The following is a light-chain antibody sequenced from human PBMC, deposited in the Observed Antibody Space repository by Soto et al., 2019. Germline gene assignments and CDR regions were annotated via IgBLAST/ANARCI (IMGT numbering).Light chain of an antibody. J-gene: IGKJ5*01. Sequence: EIVMTQSPDTLFVSLGEGATLSCRASQSVSSHLAWYQHKPGQAPRLLIYGAYTRAAGVPARFSGSGSGTEFTPTITSLQSQDIALYYCQQYNIWPPITFGQGTKVDIK. CDR1: QSVSSH. CDR3: QQYNIWPPIT. V-gene: IGKV3-15*01. CDR2: GAY.